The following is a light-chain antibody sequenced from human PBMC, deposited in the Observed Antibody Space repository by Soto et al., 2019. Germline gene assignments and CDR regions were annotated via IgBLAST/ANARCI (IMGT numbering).Light chain of an antibody. Sequence: QSVLTQPPSVSGAPGQRVTISCTGSSSNIGAGYDVHWYQHLPGTAPKLLIYGNNNRPSGVPDRFSCSKSGTSASLAITGLQAEDEADYYCQSYDSSLSGVVFGGGTKLTVL. V-gene: IGLV1-40*01. CDR1: SSNIGAGYD. CDR3: QSYDSSLSGVV. J-gene: IGLJ2*01. CDR2: GNN.